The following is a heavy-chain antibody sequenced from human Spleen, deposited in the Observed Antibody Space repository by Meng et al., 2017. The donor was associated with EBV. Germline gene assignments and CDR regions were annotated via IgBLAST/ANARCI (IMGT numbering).Heavy chain of an antibody. CDR2: IYYSGST. CDR3: ARARRNGYYFDY. Sequence: QVQRQESGPGLVKPSQTPSLTCAVSGGSISSGGYYWSWIRQPPGKGLEWIGYIYYSGSTYYNPSLKSRVTISVDTSKNQFSLKLSSVTAADTAVYYCARARRNGYYFDYWGQGTLVTVSS. J-gene: IGHJ4*02. D-gene: IGHD2-8*01. V-gene: IGHV4-30-4*01. CDR1: GGSISSGGYY.